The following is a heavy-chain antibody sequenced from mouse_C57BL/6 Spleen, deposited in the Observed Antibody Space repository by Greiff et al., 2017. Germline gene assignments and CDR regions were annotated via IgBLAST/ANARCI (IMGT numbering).Heavy chain of an antibody. V-gene: IGHV5-17*01. CDR3: ARERAYCSNYGFAY. Sequence: EVMLVEFGGGLVKPGGSLKLSCAASGFTFSDYGMHWVRQAPEKGLEWVAYISSGSSTIYYADTVKGRFTISRDNAKNTLFLQMTSLRSEDTAMYYCARERAYCSNYGFAYWGQGTLVTVAA. J-gene: IGHJ3*01. D-gene: IGHD2-5*01. CDR2: ISSGSSTI. CDR1: GFTFSDYG.